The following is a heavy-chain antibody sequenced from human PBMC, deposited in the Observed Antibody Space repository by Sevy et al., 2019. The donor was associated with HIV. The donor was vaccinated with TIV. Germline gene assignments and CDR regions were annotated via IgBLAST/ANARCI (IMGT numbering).Heavy chain of an antibody. Sequence: ASVKVSCKASGYSFTSYGITWVRQAPGQGLEFMGWISPYNGNTDYAQKYQGRITLTTDTSTTTAYLELRSLTSDDTAVYYCSRPLSGTYREAEYPQHWGQGTQVTVSS. V-gene: IGHV1-18*04. D-gene: IGHD1-26*01. J-gene: IGHJ1*01. CDR1: GYSFTSYG. CDR2: ISPYNGNT. CDR3: SRPLSGTYREAEYPQH.